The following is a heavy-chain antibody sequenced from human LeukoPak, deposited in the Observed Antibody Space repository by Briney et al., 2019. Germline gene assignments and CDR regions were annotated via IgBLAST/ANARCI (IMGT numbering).Heavy chain of an antibody. Sequence: SVKVSCKASGYTFTGYYMHWVRQAPGQGLEWMGRINPNSGGTNYAQKFQGRVTMTRDTSISTAYMELSRLRSDDTAVYYCATDLSSGSYYQDYYFDYWGQGTLVTVSS. J-gene: IGHJ4*02. CDR2: INPNSGGT. CDR1: GYTFTGYY. D-gene: IGHD3-10*01. CDR3: ATDLSSGSYYQDYYFDY. V-gene: IGHV1-2*06.